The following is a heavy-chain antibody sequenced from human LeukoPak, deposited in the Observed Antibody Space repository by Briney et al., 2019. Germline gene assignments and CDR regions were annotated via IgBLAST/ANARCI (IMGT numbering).Heavy chain of an antibody. Sequence: SETLSLTCTGSGGSFTDYYWGWIRQPPGKGLEWIGSIYRGNTFYDPSLRNRVSISIDTSKGRFSLNLNSVTAADTAVYFCTRDREHGTQDSWGQGTLVTVS. D-gene: IGHD1-26*01. J-gene: IGHJ4*02. CDR2: IYRGNT. V-gene: IGHV4-39*07. CDR3: TRDREHGTQDS. CDR1: GGSFTDYY.